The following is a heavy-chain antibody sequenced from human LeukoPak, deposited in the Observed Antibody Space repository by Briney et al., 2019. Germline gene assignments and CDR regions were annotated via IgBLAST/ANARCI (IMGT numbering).Heavy chain of an antibody. D-gene: IGHD2-2*01. V-gene: IGHV4-59*01. CDR2: MYYSGST. CDR1: GGSISSYY. J-gene: IGHJ5*02. Sequence: SETLSLTCTVSGGSISSYYWSWIRQPPGKGLEWIGYMYYSGSTNYNPSLKSRVTISVDTSKNQFSLKLSSVTAADTAVYYCARSGYCSSTSCYFWFDPWGQGTLVTVSS. CDR3: ARSGYCSSTSCYFWFDP.